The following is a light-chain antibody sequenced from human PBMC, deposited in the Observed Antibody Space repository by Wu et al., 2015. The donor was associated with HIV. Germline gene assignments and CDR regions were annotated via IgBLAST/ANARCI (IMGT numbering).Light chain of an antibody. Sequence: DIQMTQSPLTLSASVGDRVTITCRASQSISTWLAWYQQKPGKAPKLLIYRASTLESGVPSRFSGSGSGTEFTLTISSLQPDDFADYYCQQYNSDSWTLATGTKVEVK. CDR3: QQYNSDSWT. J-gene: IGKJ1*01. V-gene: IGKV1-5*03. CDR1: QSISTW. CDR2: RAS.